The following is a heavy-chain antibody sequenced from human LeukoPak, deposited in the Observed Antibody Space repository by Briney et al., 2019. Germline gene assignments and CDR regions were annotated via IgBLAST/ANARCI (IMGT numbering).Heavy chain of an antibody. J-gene: IGHJ6*02. D-gene: IGHD3-3*01. CDR1: GGSISSYY. Sequence: SETLSLTCTVSGGSISSYYWSWIRQPPGKGLEWIGYIYYSGSTNYNPSLKSRVTISVDTSKNQFSLKLSSVTAADTAVYYCARSNPDFWSGYPPIYYYYYYGMDVWGQGTTVTVSS. CDR3: ARSNPDFWSGYPPIYYYYYYGMDV. V-gene: IGHV4-59*01. CDR2: IYYSGST.